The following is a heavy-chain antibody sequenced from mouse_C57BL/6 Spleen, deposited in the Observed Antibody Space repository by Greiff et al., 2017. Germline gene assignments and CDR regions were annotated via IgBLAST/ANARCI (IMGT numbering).Heavy chain of an antibody. D-gene: IGHD1-1*01. Sequence: EVKLMESGGGLVKPGGSLKLSCAASGFTFSSYAMSWVRQTPEKRLEWVATISDGGSYTYYPDNVKGRFTISRDNAKNNLYLQMSHLKSEDTAMYYCARDLGYYGSSYFDYWGQGTTLTVSS. CDR3: ARDLGYYGSSYFDY. J-gene: IGHJ2*01. CDR2: ISDGGSYT. CDR1: GFTFSSYA. V-gene: IGHV5-4*01.